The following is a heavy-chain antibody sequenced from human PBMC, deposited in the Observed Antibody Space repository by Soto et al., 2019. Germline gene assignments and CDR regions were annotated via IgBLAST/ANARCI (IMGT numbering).Heavy chain of an antibody. CDR3: TRGRWVLPLCDH. Sequence: GGSLRLSCTASGFFFSSYWMFWVRDVPGKGLEWVSRINSAGSGIDYAGSVKGRFTVSRDNANNTLYLHLSSLSAEDTAVYYCTRGRWVLPLCDHRGQGTPVTVSS. D-gene: IGHD1-26*01. J-gene: IGHJ4*02. CDR1: GFFFSSYW. V-gene: IGHV3-74*01. CDR2: INSAGSGI.